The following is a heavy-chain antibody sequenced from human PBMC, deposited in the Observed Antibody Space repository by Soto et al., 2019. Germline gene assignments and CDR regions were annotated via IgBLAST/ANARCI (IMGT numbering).Heavy chain of an antibody. CDR2: IYYSGSA. CDR1: GGSISSYY. J-gene: IGHJ4*02. D-gene: IGHD3-22*01. CDR3: ARTRYYYDSSGYPHQYYFDY. V-gene: IGHV4-59*01. Sequence: SETLSLTCTVSGGSISSYYWIWIRQPPGKGLEWIGYIYYSGSANYNPSLKSRVTISVDTSKNQFSLKLSSVTAADTAVYYCARTRYYYDSSGYPHQYYFDYWGQGTLVTVSS.